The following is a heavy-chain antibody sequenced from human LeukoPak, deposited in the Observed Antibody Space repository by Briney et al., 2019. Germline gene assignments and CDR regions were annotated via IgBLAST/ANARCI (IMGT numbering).Heavy chain of an antibody. CDR3: ARDHTSKGGY. Sequence: SETLSLTCTVSGGSISSSSYYWGWIRQPPGKGLEWIGSIYYSGSTYYNPSLKSRVTISVDTSKNQFSLKLSSVTAADTAVYYCARDHTSKGGYWGQGTLVTVSS. J-gene: IGHJ4*02. CDR1: GGSISSSSYY. D-gene: IGHD5-18*01. CDR2: IYYSGST. V-gene: IGHV4-39*07.